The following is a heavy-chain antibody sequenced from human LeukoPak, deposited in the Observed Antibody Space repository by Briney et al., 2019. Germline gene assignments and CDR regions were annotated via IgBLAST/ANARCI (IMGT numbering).Heavy chain of an antibody. CDR2: INHSGST. D-gene: IGHD2-15*01. Sequence: PSETLSLTCAVYGGSFSGYYWSWIRQPPGKGLEWIGEINHSGSTNYNPSLKSQVTISVDTSKNQFSLKLSSVTAADTAVYYCARVWYCSGGSCRGRMYYYYGMDVWGQGTTVTVSS. CDR3: ARVWYCSGGSCRGRMYYYYGMDV. J-gene: IGHJ6*02. V-gene: IGHV4-34*01. CDR1: GGSFSGYY.